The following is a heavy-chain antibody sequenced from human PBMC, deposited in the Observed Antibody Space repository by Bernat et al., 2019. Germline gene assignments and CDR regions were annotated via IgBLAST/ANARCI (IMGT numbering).Heavy chain of an antibody. D-gene: IGHD3-22*01. Sequence: QVQLVESGGGVVQPGRSLRLSCAASGFTFSSYAMHWVRQAPGKGLEWVAVISYDGSKKYYADSVKGRFTISRDNSKNTLYLQMNSLRAEDTAVYYCARGDYDSSGYLFWGQGTLVTVSS. CDR1: GFTFSSYA. CDR3: ARGDYDSSGYLF. J-gene: IGHJ4*02. V-gene: IGHV3-30-3*01. CDR2: ISYDGSKK.